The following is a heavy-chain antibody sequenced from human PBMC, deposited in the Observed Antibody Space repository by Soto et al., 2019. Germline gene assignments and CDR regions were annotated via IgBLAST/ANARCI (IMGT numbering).Heavy chain of an antibody. V-gene: IGHV1-18*01. CDR2: ISAHSGKS. J-gene: IGHJ4*02. Sequence: QVHLVQSGAEVKKPGASVKVSCKASGYTLNTYGVHWVRQAPGRGLEWVGWISAHSGKSDCAQSFQYRVTITTDTSTGTAYMDLRSLRSDDTAVYYYTRGQIYFDSVGQGTLVTVPS. CDR1: GYTLNTYG. CDR3: TRGQIYFDS.